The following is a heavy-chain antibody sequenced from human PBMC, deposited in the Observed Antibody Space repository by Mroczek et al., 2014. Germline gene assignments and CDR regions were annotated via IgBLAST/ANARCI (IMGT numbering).Heavy chain of an antibody. V-gene: IGHV3-30-3*01. Sequence: QVQLGGGLGEAWSSLGGPSRLSCAASGFTFSSYAMHWVRQAPGKGLKWVAVISYDGSNKYYADSVKGRFTISRDNSKNTLYLQMNSLRAEDTAVYYCARDRYSSSSGTPYYYYYGMDVWGQGTTVTVSS. CDR2: ISYDGSNK. CDR3: ARDRYSSSSGTPYYYYYGMDV. CDR1: GFTFSSYA. J-gene: IGHJ6*02. D-gene: IGHD6-6*01.